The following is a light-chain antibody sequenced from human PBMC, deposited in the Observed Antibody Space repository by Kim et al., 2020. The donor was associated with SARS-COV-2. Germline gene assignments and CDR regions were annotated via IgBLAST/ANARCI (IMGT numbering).Light chain of an antibody. CDR1: SSDVGGSNY. J-gene: IGLJ2*01. CDR2: DVS. CDR3: SSYTSSSTLV. V-gene: IGLV2-14*03. Sequence: GQSITIFCPGTSSDVGGSNYVSWYQQHPGKVPKLMIYDVSSRPSGVSNRFSGSKSGNTASLTISGLQTEDEADYYCSSYTSSSTLVFGAGTQLTVL.